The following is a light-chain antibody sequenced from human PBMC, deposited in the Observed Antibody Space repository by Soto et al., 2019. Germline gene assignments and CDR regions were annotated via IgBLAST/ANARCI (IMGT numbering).Light chain of an antibody. CDR1: QTISSY. J-gene: IGKJ1*01. CDR3: KHYNSYSEA. V-gene: IGKV1-5*01. CDR2: AAS. Sequence: DIQMTQSPSFLSASVGDRVTITRRASQTISSYLNWYQQKPGKAPKVLMYAASSLQSGVPSRFSGSGSGTEFTLTISSLQPDDFATYYCKHYNSYSEAFGQGTKVDNK.